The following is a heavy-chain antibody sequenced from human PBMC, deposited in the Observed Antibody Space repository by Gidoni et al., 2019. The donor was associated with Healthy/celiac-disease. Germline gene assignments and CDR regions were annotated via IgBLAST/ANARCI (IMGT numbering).Heavy chain of an antibody. CDR3: ARAKYSSGWYHAFDI. D-gene: IGHD6-19*01. V-gene: IGHV5-51*01. CDR1: GYSFTSYW. Sequence: EVQLVQSGAEGKKPGESRKISCKGSGYSFTSYWIAWVRQMPGKGLEWMGIIYPGDSDTRHSPSFRGQVTISADKSITTAYLQWSSLKASDTATYYCARAKYSSGWYHAFDIWGQGTMVTVSS. J-gene: IGHJ3*02. CDR2: IYPGDSDT.